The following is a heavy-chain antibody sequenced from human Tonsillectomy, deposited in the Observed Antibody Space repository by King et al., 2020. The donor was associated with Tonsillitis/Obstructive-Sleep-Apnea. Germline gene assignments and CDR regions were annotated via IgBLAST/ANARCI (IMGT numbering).Heavy chain of an antibody. J-gene: IGHJ6*02. Sequence: VQLQESGPGLVKPSQTLSLTCTVSGGSISSGGYYWSWIRQHPGKGLECIGYIYYSGITYYNPSLKSRVTISVDTSKNQLSLKLSSVTAADTAVYYCARGDDYYYGMDVWGQGTTVTVSS. V-gene: IGHV4-31*03. CDR1: GGSISSGGYY. CDR2: IYYSGIT. CDR3: ARGDDYYYGMDV.